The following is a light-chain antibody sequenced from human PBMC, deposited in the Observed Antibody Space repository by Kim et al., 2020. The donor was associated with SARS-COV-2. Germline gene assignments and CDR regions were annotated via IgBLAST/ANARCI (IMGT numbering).Light chain of an antibody. J-gene: IGLJ3*02. V-gene: IGLV4-69*01. CDR1: SGHSSYA. Sequence: QLVLTQSPSASASLGASAKLTCTLSSGHSSYAIAWHQQQPEKGPRYLMKLNSDGSHSKGDGIPDRFSGSSSGAERYLTISSLQSEDEADYYCQTWDTGIWVFGGGTQLTVL. CDR2: LNSDGSH. CDR3: QTWDTGIWV.